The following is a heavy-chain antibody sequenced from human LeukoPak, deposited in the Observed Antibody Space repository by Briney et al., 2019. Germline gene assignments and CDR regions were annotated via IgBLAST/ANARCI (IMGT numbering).Heavy chain of an antibody. CDR1: GGSISSSNW. CDR3: ARVKARATMGVYFDY. D-gene: IGHD3-16*01. V-gene: IGHV4-4*02. Sequence: SGTLSLTCAVSGGSISSSNWGSWGRPPGGKGLGWIGEIYHSGSTNYKPSLKSPVTISVDKSKNQFSLKLSSVTAADTAVYYCARVKARATMGVYFDYGGQGTLVTVSS. CDR2: IYHSGST. J-gene: IGHJ4*02.